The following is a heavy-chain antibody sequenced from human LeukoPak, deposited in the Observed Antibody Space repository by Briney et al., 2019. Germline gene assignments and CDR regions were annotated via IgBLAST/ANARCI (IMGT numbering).Heavy chain of an antibody. CDR2: ISWNSGSI. CDR1: GFTFDDYA. J-gene: IGHJ4*02. V-gene: IGHV3-9*01. Sequence: GGSLRLSCAASGFTFDDYAMHWVRQAPGKGLEWVSGISWNSGSIGYADSVKGRFTISRDNAKNSLYLQMNSLRAEDTALYYCAKAPRPRVVKTGAYFDYWGQGTLVTVSS. D-gene: IGHD1-14*01. CDR3: AKAPRPRVVKTGAYFDY.